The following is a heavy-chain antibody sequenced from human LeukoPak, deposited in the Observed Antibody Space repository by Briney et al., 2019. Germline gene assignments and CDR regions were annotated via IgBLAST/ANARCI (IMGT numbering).Heavy chain of an antibody. CDR3: ARETMLAGFASGLGFNY. D-gene: IGHD6-19*01. CDR1: GGSISSYY. CDR2: IYYSGST. J-gene: IGHJ4*02. V-gene: IGHV4-59*01. Sequence: SETLSLTCTVSGGSISSYYWSWIRQPPGKGLEWIGYIYYSGSTNYNPSLKSRVTISVDTSKNQFSLKLSSVTAADTATYYCARETMLAGFASGLGFNYWGQGLLGIVSS.